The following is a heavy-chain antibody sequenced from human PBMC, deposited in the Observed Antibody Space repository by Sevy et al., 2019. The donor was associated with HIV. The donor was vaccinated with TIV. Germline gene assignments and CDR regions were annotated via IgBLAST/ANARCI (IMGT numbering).Heavy chain of an antibody. Sequence: GGSLRLSCATSGFMFSDFYMNWIRQAPGKGLEWVSYISSSASTIYYADSMKGRFTISRDNAKNALYLQMNSLRADDTAHSYCVRGSRGHYSSSWLCGDYWGQRALVTVSS. D-gene: IGHD6-13*01. CDR1: GFMFSDFY. V-gene: IGHV3-11*01. CDR3: VRGSRGHYSSSWLCGDY. CDR2: ISSSASTI. J-gene: IGHJ4*02.